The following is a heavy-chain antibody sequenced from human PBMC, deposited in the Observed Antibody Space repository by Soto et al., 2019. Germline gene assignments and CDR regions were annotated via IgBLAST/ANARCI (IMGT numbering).Heavy chain of an antibody. D-gene: IGHD3-22*01. CDR3: ARRSYYDSSGYPLFDY. CDR2: IKQDGSEK. Sequence: GGSLRLSCAASGFTFSSYWMSWVRQAPGKGLEWVANIKQDGSEKYYVDSVQGRFTISRDNAKNSLYLQMNSLRAEDTAVYYCARRSYYDSSGYPLFDYWGQGTLVTVSS. V-gene: IGHV3-7*01. J-gene: IGHJ4*02. CDR1: GFTFSSYW.